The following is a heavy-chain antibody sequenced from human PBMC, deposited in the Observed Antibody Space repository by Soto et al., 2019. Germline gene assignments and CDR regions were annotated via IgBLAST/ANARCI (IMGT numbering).Heavy chain of an antibody. CDR3: ARGLVGDVYSMDV. V-gene: IGHV1-69*01. CDR2: IIPIFGTA. CDR1: GFTFTAHH. D-gene: IGHD2-8*02. Sequence: SVEGSCKASGFTFTAHHIHGVRQDPGQGLEWMGGIIPIFGTANYAQKFQGRVTITADESTSTAYMELSSLRSEDTAVYYCARGLVGDVYSMDVWGHGTTVTVSS. J-gene: IGHJ6*02.